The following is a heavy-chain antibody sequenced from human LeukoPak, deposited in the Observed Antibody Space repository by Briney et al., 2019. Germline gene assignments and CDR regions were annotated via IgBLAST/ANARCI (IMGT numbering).Heavy chain of an antibody. CDR3: ARGSVLLWFGELLGF. V-gene: IGHV4-4*02. D-gene: IGHD3-10*01. Sequence: GSLRLSCAASGFTFSSYWMSWVRQAPGKGLEWIGSIYHSGRTFYNPSLKSRVTISVDTSKNQFSLKLSSVTAADTAVDYCARGSVLLWFGELLGFWGQGTLVTVSS. CDR1: GFTFSSYW. CDR2: IYHSGRT. J-gene: IGHJ4*02.